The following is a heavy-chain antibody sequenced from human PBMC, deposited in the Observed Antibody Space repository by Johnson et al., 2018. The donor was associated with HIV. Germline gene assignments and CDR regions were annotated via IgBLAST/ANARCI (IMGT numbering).Heavy chain of an antibody. CDR2: INWNGGRT. D-gene: IGHD3-10*01. CDR3: ATELLRTEHDAFDI. Sequence: VQLVESGGGVVRPGGSLRLSCTVAGFRFDDYGMSWVRQAPGKGLEWISTINWNGGRTGYVDSLKGRFTISRDNSKNTLYLQMNSLRAEDTAVYYCATELLRTEHDAFDIWGQGTMVTVSS. CDR1: GFRFDDYG. J-gene: IGHJ3*02. V-gene: IGHV3-20*04.